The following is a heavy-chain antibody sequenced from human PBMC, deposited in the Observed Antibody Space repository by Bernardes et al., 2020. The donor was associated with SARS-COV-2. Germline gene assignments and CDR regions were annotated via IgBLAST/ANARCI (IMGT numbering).Heavy chain of an antibody. CDR3: AKDRLLHSGSGSRYLLRGALDI. J-gene: IGHJ3*02. CDR2: ISGSGHST. V-gene: IGHV3-23*01. D-gene: IGHD3-10*01. CDR1: GFTFNNHA. Sequence: GGSLRLSCAASGFTFNNHAMSWVRQAPGKGLEWVSTISGSGHSTNYADSVEGRFTISRDNSKSTLYLQMNTLRADDTAVYYCAKDRLLHSGSGSRYLLRGALDIWGRGTMVTISS.